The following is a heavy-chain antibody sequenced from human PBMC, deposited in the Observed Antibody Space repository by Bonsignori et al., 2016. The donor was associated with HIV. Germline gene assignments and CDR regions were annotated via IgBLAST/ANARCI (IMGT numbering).Heavy chain of an antibody. CDR2: INSDGSTT. Sequence: EVQLVESGGGLVEPGGSLRLSCAASGFTFSTAWMHWVRQAPGKGLVWVSYINSDGSTTNYADSVKGRFTISRDNAKNTVYLQMNSLRAEDTAMYYCARDVSYSKSSWGQGTLVTVSS. CDR1: GFTFSTAW. D-gene: IGHD3-10*01. J-gene: IGHJ5*02. CDR3: ARDVSYSKSS. V-gene: IGHV3-74*01.